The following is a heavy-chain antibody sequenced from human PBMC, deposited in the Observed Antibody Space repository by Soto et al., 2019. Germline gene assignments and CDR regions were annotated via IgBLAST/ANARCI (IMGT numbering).Heavy chain of an antibody. Sequence: EVQLLESGGGLVQPGGSLRLSCAASGFTFSSYAMSWVRQAPGKGLEWVSAISGSGGSTYYADSVKGRFTISRDNSKNTLYLQMNSLRAEDTAVYYCAKRTVPYYYDSSGPASGWGQGTLVTVSS. J-gene: IGHJ4*02. CDR3: AKRTVPYYYDSSGPASG. CDR2: ISGSGGST. CDR1: GFTFSSYA. V-gene: IGHV3-23*01. D-gene: IGHD3-22*01.